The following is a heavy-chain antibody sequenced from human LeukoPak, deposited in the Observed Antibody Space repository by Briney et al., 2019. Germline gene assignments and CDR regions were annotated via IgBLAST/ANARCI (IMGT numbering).Heavy chain of an antibody. CDR3: ARDPIAAAEFDY. CDR1: GYTFTGYY. D-gene: IGHD6-13*01. V-gene: IGHV1-2*02. Sequence: ASVKVSCKASGYTFTGYYMHWVRQAPGQGLEWMGWINPNSGGTNYAQKFQGRVTTARDTSISTAYMELSRLRSDDTAVYYCARDPIAAAEFDYWGQGTLVTVSS. J-gene: IGHJ4*02. CDR2: INPNSGGT.